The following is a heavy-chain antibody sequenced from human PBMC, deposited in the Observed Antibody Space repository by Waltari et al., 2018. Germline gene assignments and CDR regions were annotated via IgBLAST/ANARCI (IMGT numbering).Heavy chain of an antibody. CDR3: ATLDSSGWVRFDY. CDR2: VDPEDGET. D-gene: IGHD6-19*01. CDR1: GYTFTDYN. V-gene: IGHV1-69-2*01. J-gene: IGHJ4*02. Sequence: EVQLVQSGAEVKKPGATVNISCQATGYTFTDYNMHWVQQAPGKGLEWMGRVDPEDGETIYEEKFQGRVTITADTSTDTAYMELSSLRSEDTAVYYCATLDSSGWVRFDYWGQGTLVTVSS.